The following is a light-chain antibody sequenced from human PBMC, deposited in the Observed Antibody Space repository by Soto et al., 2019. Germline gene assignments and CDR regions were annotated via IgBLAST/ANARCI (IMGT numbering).Light chain of an antibody. CDR1: QSISNY. CDR2: AAS. CDR3: QKYNSSPLT. V-gene: IGKV1-27*01. J-gene: IGKJ4*01. Sequence: DIQMTQSPSSLSSSAGDRATLTCRASQSISNYLAWYQQKPGKVPKLLIYAASTLPSVVPSRFSGSGSGTDFTLTISSLQPEDVATYYCQKYNSSPLTFGGGTKVEIK.